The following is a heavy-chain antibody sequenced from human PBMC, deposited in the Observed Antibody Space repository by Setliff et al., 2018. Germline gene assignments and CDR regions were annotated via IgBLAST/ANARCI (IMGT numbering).Heavy chain of an antibody. CDR2: IIPLLETV. CDR3: AKEGMRYWGSPGYMDV. V-gene: IGHV1-69*06. CDR1: GDTFNTYT. D-gene: IGHD7-27*01. J-gene: IGHJ6*03. Sequence: SCKASGDTFNTYTLSWVRQAPGQGLEWMGGIIPLLETVKYAQKFQGRLTITADKSTSTGYMELSSLTSEDTAVYHCAKEGMRYWGSPGYMDVWGKGTTVTV.